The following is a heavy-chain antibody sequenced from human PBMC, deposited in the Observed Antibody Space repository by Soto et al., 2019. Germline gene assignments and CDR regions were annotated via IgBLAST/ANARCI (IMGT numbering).Heavy chain of an antibody. CDR1: GVAISTYY. J-gene: IGHJ4*02. Sequence: SETRSLTCAVSGVAISTYYWSWIRPPPGKGLECIGYNYHSATTNYNPSLKSRVTISVDTSKNQFSLRLTSVTAADTAIYYCVREAYIGYGHAIDYWGQGTLVTVSS. V-gene: IGHV4-59*01. CDR2: NYHSATT. CDR3: VREAYIGYGHAIDY. D-gene: IGHD5-12*01.